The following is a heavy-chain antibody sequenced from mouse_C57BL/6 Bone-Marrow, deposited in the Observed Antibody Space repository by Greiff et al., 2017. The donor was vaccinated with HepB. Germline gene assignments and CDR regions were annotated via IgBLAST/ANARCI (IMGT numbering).Heavy chain of an antibody. Sequence: VKLVESDAELVKPGASVKISCKVSGYTFTDHTIHWMKQRPEQGLEWIGYIYPRDGSTKYNEKFKGKATLTADKSSSTAYMQLNSLTSEDSAVYFCASGIYYDYERFAYWGQGTLVTVSA. D-gene: IGHD2-4*01. CDR3: ASGIYYDYERFAY. V-gene: IGHV1-78*01. CDR2: IYPRDGST. CDR1: GYTFTDHT. J-gene: IGHJ3*01.